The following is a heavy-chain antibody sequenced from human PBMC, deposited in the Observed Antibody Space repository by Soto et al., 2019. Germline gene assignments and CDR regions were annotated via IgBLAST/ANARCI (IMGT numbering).Heavy chain of an antibody. CDR1: GFTFSSYS. Sequence: SGGSLRLSCAASGFTFSSYSMNWVRQAPGKGLEWVSSISSSSSYIYYADSVKGRFTISRDNAKNSLYLQMNSLRAEDTAVYYCARENIVATGDSHNYMDVWGKGTSVTVSS. CDR2: ISSSSSYI. J-gene: IGHJ6*03. D-gene: IGHD5-12*01. CDR3: ARENIVATGDSHNYMDV. V-gene: IGHV3-21*01.